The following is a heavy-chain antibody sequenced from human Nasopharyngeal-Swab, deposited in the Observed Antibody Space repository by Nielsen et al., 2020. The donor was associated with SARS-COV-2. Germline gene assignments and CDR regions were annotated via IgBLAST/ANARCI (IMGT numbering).Heavy chain of an antibody. CDR2: IKSKTDGGTT. V-gene: IGHV3-15*01. J-gene: IGHJ3*02. D-gene: IGHD2-15*01. Sequence: SCAASGFTFSNAWMSWVRQATGKGLEWVGRIKSKTDGGTTDYAAPVKGRFTISREDSKNTLYLQMNSLKTDDTAVYYCTTGPLGYCIGGSCSDSFDTWGQGTMVTVSS. CDR1: GFTFSNAW. CDR3: TTGPLGYCIGGSCSDSFDT.